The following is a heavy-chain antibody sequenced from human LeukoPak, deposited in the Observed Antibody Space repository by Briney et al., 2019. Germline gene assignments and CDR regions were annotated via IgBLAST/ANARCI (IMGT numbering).Heavy chain of an antibody. Sequence: GGSLRLSCAASGFTFSSYEMNWVRQAPGKGLEWVSYISSSGSTIYYADSVKGRFTISRDNAKNSLYLQMNSLRVDDTAVYYCAKGDDSSGRNWFDSWGQGTLVTVSS. V-gene: IGHV3-48*03. CDR1: GFTFSSYE. D-gene: IGHD3-22*01. CDR2: ISSSGSTI. J-gene: IGHJ5*01. CDR3: AKGDDSSGRNWFDS.